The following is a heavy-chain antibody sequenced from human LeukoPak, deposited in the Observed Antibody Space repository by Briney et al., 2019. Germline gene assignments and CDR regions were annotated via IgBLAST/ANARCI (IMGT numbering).Heavy chain of an antibody. J-gene: IGHJ6*02. V-gene: IGHV3-43*02. CDR1: GFTFDDYA. CDR3: AKDTALGTTMDV. Sequence: GGSLRLSCAASGFTFDDYAMHWVRQAPGKGLEWVSLISGDGGSTYYADSVKGRFTISRDNCKNSLYLQMNSLRTEDTALYYCAKDTALGTTMDVWGQGTTVTVSS. CDR2: ISGDGGST. D-gene: IGHD1-14*01.